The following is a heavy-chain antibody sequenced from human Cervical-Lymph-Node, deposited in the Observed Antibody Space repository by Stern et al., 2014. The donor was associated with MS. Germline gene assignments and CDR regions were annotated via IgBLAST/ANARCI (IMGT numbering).Heavy chain of an antibody. Sequence: EDQLVESGGDFVQPGGSLRLSCAASGFTFNKYAMNWVRQAPGKGLEWVSTISGSGSSIYYADSVKGRFTISRDNSENTLYLQMHSLRAEDTAIYYCAKQYFDSSGYSYYYGMDVWGQGTTVTVSS. CDR2: ISGSGSSI. V-gene: IGHV3-23*04. CDR1: GFTFNKYA. D-gene: IGHD3-22*01. CDR3: AKQYFDSSGYSYYYGMDV. J-gene: IGHJ6*02.